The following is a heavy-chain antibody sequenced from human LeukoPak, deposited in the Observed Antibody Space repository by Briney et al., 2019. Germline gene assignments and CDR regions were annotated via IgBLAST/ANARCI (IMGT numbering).Heavy chain of an antibody. CDR3: AGLAVAGTSDY. Sequence: SETLSLTCTVSGGSISSYYWSWIRQPPGKGLEWIGEINHSGSTNYNPSLKSRVTISVDTSKNQFSLKLSSVTAADTAVYYCAGLAVAGTSDYWGQGTLVTVSS. D-gene: IGHD6-19*01. CDR2: INHSGST. J-gene: IGHJ4*02. V-gene: IGHV4-34*01. CDR1: GGSISSYY.